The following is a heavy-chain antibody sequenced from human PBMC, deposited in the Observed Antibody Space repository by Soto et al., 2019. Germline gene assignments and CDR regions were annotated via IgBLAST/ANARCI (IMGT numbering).Heavy chain of an antibody. CDR3: ARVGVVVLNRDGWFDP. J-gene: IGHJ5*02. CDR2: IYHGGST. V-gene: IGHV4-30-2*01. Sequence: SETLSLTCAVSGGSISSGGYSWSWIRQPPGKGLEWIGEIYHGGSTNYNPSLKSRVTISVDKSKNQFSLKLSSVTAADTAVYYCARVGVVVLNRDGWFDPWGQGTLVNVS. CDR1: GGSISSGGYS. D-gene: IGHD2-15*01.